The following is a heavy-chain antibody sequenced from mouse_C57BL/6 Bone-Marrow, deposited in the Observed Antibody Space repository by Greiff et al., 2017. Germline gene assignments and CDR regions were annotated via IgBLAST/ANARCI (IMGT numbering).Heavy chain of an antibody. V-gene: IGHV7-1*01. CDR2: SRNKANDYTT. Sequence: EVNLVESGGGLVQSGRSLRLSCATSGFTFSDFYMEWVRQAPGKGLEWIAASRNKANDYTTEYSASVKGRFIVSRDTSQSILDLQMNALRAEDTAIYYGARDRDYEAMDYWGQGTSVTVSS. J-gene: IGHJ4*01. D-gene: IGHD1-1*01. CDR1: GFTFSDFY. CDR3: ARDRDYEAMDY.